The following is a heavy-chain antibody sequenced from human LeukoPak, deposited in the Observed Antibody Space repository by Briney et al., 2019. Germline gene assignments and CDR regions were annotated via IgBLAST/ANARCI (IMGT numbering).Heavy chain of an antibody. CDR3: ARRRRIGRYSDGCLDY. Sequence: SETLSLTCTVSGGFISSSSYYWGWIRQPPGKGLEWIGSIYYSGSTYYNPSLKSRVTISVDSSKNQFSLKLGSVTAADTAVYYCARRRRIGRYSDGCLDYWGQGTLVTVSS. V-gene: IGHV4-39*01. D-gene: IGHD5-18*01. CDR1: GGFISSSSYY. J-gene: IGHJ4*02. CDR2: IYYSGST.